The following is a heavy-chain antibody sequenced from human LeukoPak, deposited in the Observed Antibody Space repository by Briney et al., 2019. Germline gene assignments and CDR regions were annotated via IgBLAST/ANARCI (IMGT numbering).Heavy chain of an antibody. CDR2: FDYSGTT. V-gene: IGHV4-59*12. J-gene: IGHJ5*02. CDR3: ARDGNPQSSFKVYWFDP. Sequence: SETLSLTCTVSGGSISSYSWSWIRQPPGKGLEWIGYFDYSGTTNYNPSLKSRVTMSVDTSKNQFSLKLSSVTAADTAVYYCARDGNPQSSFKVYWFDPWGQGTLVTVSS. D-gene: IGHD4-23*01. CDR1: GGSISSYS.